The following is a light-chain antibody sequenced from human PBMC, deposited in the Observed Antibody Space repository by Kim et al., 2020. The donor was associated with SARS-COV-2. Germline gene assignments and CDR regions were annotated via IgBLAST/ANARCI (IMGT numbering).Light chain of an antibody. J-gene: IGLJ3*02. Sequence: SYELTQPPSVSVSPGQTARITCSGDALPKQYAYWYQQKPGQAPVLVIYKDSERPSGIPERFSGSSSGTTVTLTISGVQAEDEADYYCQSADSSGTPWVFGGGNQLTV. CDR3: QSADSSGTPWV. CDR2: KDS. V-gene: IGLV3-25*03. CDR1: ALPKQY.